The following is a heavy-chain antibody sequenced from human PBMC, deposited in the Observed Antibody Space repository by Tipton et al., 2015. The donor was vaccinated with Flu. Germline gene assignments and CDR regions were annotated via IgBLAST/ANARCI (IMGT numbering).Heavy chain of an antibody. CDR3: ARQGEGAFDI. D-gene: IGHD3-10*01. V-gene: IGHV4-31*03. CDR2: IYYSGST. CDR1: GGSISSGGYY. J-gene: IGHJ3*02. Sequence: TLSLTCTVSGGSISSGGYYWSWIRQHPGKGLEWIGYIYYSGSTYYNPSLKSRVTISVDTSKNQFSLKLSSVTAADTAVYYCARQGEGAFDIWGQGTMVTVSS.